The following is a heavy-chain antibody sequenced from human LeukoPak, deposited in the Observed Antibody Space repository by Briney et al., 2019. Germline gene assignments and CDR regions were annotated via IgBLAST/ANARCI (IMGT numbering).Heavy chain of an antibody. CDR2: SNPSSGDT. V-gene: IGHV1-2*02. D-gene: IGHD3-10*01. CDR1: GYTFTDYY. Sequence: RASVKVSCKASGYTFTDYYLHWVRQAPGQGLEWMGWSNPSSGDTNFAQKFQDRVSITRDTSINTGSMELRRLRSDDTAVYYCARAPMVRGVMNFDYWGQGTLVTVSS. J-gene: IGHJ4*02. CDR3: ARAPMVRGVMNFDY.